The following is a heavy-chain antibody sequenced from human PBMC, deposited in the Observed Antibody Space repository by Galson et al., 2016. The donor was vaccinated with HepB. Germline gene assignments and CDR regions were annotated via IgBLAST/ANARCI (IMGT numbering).Heavy chain of an antibody. CDR1: GYTFTSYG. J-gene: IGHJ4*02. D-gene: IGHD1-26*01. CDR2: ISAYNGNA. Sequence: SVKVSCKASGYTFTSYGVSWVRQAPGQGLEWMGWISAYNGNANHAQKLHDRVTMTTDTSTSTASMELRSLRLDDTAMYYCARTSGSYYASDWFFDYWGQGTLVTVSS. CDR3: ARTSGSYYASDWFFDY. V-gene: IGHV1-18*04.